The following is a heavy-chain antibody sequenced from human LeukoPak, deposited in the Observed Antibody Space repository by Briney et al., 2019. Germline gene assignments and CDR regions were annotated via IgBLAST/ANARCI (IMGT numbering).Heavy chain of an antibody. V-gene: IGHV1-2*06. CDR3: ARDLPSTSNWELDY. D-gene: IGHD7-27*01. CDR2: INPNSGDT. J-gene: IGHJ4*02. Sequence: ASVKVSCKASGYTFTYYYLHWVRQAPGQGLEWMGRINPNSGDTNYAQEFQGRVTMTRDTSISTAYMELSRLRSDDTAVYFCARDLPSTSNWELDYWGQGTLVTVSS. CDR1: GYTFTYYY.